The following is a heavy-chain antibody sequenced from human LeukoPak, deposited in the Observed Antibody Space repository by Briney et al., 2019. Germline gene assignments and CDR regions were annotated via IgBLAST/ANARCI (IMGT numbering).Heavy chain of an antibody. Sequence: GGSLRLSCAASGFTFSDYYMSWIRQAPGKGLEWVSYISSSGSTIYYADSVKGRFTISRDNAKNSLYLQMNSLRAEDTAVYYCARDLPRYYDSSGYQGVLDYWGQGTLVTVSS. J-gene: IGHJ4*02. CDR3: ARDLPRYYDSSGYQGVLDY. D-gene: IGHD3-22*01. CDR2: ISSSGSTI. V-gene: IGHV3-11*01. CDR1: GFTFSDYY.